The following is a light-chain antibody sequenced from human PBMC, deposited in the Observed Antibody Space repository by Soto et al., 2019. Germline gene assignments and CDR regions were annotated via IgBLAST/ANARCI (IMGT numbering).Light chain of an antibody. CDR3: QQSYVTPPI. V-gene: IGKV1-39*01. CDR1: QSISSS. CDR2: ATS. J-gene: IGKJ4*01. Sequence: DIPMTQSPSSLSASVGDRVTITCRASQSISSSLNWYQQKPGKAPKLLIYATSSLQSGVPSRFSGSGSVTDFTLTISSLQPEDFATYYCQQSYVTPPIFGGGTKVEIK.